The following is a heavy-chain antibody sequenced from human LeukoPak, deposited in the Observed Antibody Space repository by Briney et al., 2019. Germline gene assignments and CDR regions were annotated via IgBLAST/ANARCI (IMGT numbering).Heavy chain of an antibody. D-gene: IGHD6-6*01. V-gene: IGHV1-2*06. CDR3: ARDLSSSSRGYFDY. J-gene: IGHJ4*02. Sequence: GASVKVSCKASGYTFTGYYMHWVRQAPGQGLEWMGRINPNSGGTNYAQKFQGRVTMTRDTSISTAYMELSSLRSEDTAVYYCARDLSSSSRGYFDYWGQGTLVTVSS. CDR1: GYTFTGYY. CDR2: INPNSGGT.